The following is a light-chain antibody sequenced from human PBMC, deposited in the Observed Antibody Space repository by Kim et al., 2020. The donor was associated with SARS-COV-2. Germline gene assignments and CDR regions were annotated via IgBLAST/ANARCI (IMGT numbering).Light chain of an antibody. CDR2: GAS. Sequence: SASVGDRVTITCRASQVISTLLAWYQQKPGKAPKLLIYGASTLQRGVPSRFSGSRSGTEFSLTISSLQPEDFATYYCQQTNSFPNTFGQGTKLEI. J-gene: IGKJ2*01. CDR1: QVISTL. V-gene: IGKV1-12*01. CDR3: QQTNSFPNT.